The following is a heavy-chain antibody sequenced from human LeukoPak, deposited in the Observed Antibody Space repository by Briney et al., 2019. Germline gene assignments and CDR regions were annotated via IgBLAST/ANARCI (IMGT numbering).Heavy chain of an antibody. Sequence: GGSLRLSCAASGFTFSSYAMSWVRQAPGKGLEWVSAISGSGGSTYYADSVKGRFTISRDNSKNTLYLQMNSLRVEDTAVYYCAKVDCYDSSGSLVDYWGQGTLVTVSS. CDR1: GFTFSSYA. J-gene: IGHJ4*02. CDR3: AKVDCYDSSGSLVDY. D-gene: IGHD3-22*01. V-gene: IGHV3-23*01. CDR2: ISGSGGST.